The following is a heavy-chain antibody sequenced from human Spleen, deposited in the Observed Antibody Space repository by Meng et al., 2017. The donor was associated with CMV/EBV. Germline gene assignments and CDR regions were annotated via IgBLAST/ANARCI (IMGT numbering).Heavy chain of an antibody. V-gene: IGHV5-51*01. D-gene: IGHD4-17*01. CDR3: ARPAGSTDYDPYFDL. CDR1: GYSFTSYW. CDR2: IYPDDSKS. J-gene: IGHJ4*02. Sequence: GGSLRLSCQASGYSFTSYWIGWVRQMPGRGLEWMGIIYPDDSKSRLSPAFQGQVTISVDKSIRTAYLQWRSLKASDTAMYYCARPAGSTDYDPYFDLWGRGTLVTVSS.